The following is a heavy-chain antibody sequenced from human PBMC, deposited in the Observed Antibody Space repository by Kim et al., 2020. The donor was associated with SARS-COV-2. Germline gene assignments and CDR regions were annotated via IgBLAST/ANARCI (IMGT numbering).Heavy chain of an antibody. D-gene: IGHD3-16*01. CDR3: SRESPAAGEYYSDF. CDR1: GFPFTDSW. Sequence: GGSLRLSCAVSGFPFTDSWIQWARQAPGKGLVWVARIDTRGTTTIYADSVKGRFIISRDDAKNTVHLQMFGLRAEDTAVYYCSRESPAAGEYYSDFWGQGNLVTDSS. CDR2: IDTRGTTT. V-gene: IGHV3-74*01. J-gene: IGHJ4*02.